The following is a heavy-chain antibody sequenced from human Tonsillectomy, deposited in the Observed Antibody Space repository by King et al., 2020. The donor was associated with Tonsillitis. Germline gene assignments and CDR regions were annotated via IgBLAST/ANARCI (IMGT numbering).Heavy chain of an antibody. Sequence: QLQESGPGLVKPSETLSLTCTVSGGSISSSSYYWGWIRQPPGKGLEWIGIIYYSGSTYYNPSLKSRVTISVDTSKNQFSLKLSSVTAADTAVYLWAEKKPGTHYYGILTGFDYWGQGTLVTVTS. D-gene: IGHD3-9*01. CDR1: GGSISSSSYY. CDR2: IYYSGST. V-gene: IGHV4-39*01. CDR3: AEKKPGTHYYGILTGFDY. J-gene: IGHJ4*02.